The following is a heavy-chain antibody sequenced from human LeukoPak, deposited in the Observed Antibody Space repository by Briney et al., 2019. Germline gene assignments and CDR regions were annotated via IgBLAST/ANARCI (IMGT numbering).Heavy chain of an antibody. CDR1: GFTLSSYW. CDR3: ARGSQRGSAANYYGMDV. V-gene: IGHV3-74*01. CDR2: INSDGSST. J-gene: IGHJ6*02. D-gene: IGHD2-2*01. Sequence: GGSLRLSCAPSGFTLSSYWMHWVRQAPGKGLVWVSRINSDGSSTTYADSVKGRFTISRDNAKNTLYLQMNSLRAEDTAVYHCARGSQRGSAANYYGMDVWGQGTTVTVSS.